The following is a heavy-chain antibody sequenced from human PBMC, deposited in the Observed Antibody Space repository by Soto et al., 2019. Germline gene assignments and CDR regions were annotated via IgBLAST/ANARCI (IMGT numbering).Heavy chain of an antibody. Sequence: ASVKVSCKASGYTFTSYDINWVRQATGQGLEWMGWMNPNSGNTGYAQKFQGRVTMTRNTSISTAYMELSNLRAEDTGVYYCAKGLINGRWYAADWGQGTLVTVSS. CDR2: MNPNSGNT. CDR3: AKGLINGRWYAAD. J-gene: IGHJ4*02. CDR1: GYTFTSYD. D-gene: IGHD6-13*01. V-gene: IGHV1-8*01.